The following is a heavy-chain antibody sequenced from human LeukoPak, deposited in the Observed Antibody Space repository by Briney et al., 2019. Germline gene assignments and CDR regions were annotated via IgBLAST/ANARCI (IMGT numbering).Heavy chain of an antibody. CDR2: IYYSGST. V-gene: IGHV4-59*01. CDR3: ARVRRDGYIQLDY. Sequence: PSEILSLTCTVSGGSISSYYWSWIRQPPGKGLEWIGYIYYSGSTNYNPSLKSRVTISVDTSKNQFSLKLSSVTAADTAVYYCARVRRDGYIQLDYWGQGTLVTVSS. CDR1: GGSISSYY. J-gene: IGHJ4*02. D-gene: IGHD5-24*01.